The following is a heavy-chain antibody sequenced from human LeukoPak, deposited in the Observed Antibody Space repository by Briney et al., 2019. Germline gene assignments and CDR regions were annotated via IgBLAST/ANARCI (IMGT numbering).Heavy chain of an antibody. CDR3: AGDRTGGNDY. CDR2: IIPILGIA. V-gene: IGHV1-69*04. D-gene: IGHD3-16*01. J-gene: IGHJ4*02. Sequence: GASVKVSCKASGYTFTNYGITWVRQAPGQGLEWMGRIIPILGIANYAQKFQGRVTTTADKSTSTAYMELSSLRSEDTAVYYCAGDRTGGNDYWGQGTLVTVSS. CDR1: GYTFTNYG.